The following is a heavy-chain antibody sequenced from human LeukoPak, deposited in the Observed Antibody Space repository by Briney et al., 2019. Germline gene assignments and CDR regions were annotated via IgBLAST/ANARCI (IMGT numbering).Heavy chain of an antibody. V-gene: IGHV3-48*02. CDR3: TRDSGFYGSGRSLDH. D-gene: IGHD3-10*01. CDR2: ISRSGTTI. CDR1: GFTFSDYS. Sequence: GGSLRLSCAASGFTFSDYSMNWVRQAPGGGLEWVSYISRSGTTIYYADSVKGRFTISRDNAKDSLHLHTNSLRDDDTAVYYCTRDSGFYGSGRSLDHWGQGALVTVSS. J-gene: IGHJ4*02.